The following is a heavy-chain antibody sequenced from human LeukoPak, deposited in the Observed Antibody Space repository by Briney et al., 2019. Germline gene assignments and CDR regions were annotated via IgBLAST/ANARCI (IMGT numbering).Heavy chain of an antibody. J-gene: IGHJ4*02. CDR3: ARGAKRYCGGDRYHPDFDY. CDR2: INPNSGGT. CDR1: GYTFTGYY. D-gene: IGHD2-21*02. V-gene: IGHV1-2*04. Sequence: ASVKVSCKASGYTFTGYYMHWVRQAPGQGLEWMGWINPNSGGTNYAQKFQGWVTMTRDTSISTAYMELSRLRSDDTAVYYCARGAKRYCGGDRYHPDFDYWGQGTLVTVSS.